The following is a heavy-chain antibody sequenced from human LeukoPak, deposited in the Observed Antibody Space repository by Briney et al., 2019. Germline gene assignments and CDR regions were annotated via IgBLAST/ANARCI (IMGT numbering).Heavy chain of an antibody. V-gene: IGHV3-7*03. Sequence: PGGSLRLSSSASGFSFNIHVMIWVRQAPGKGLEWVANINHDGSEKYYVDSVKGRFTISRDNAENSLYLQMNSLRAEDTAVYYCTRKVYGRFDYWGQGNLVSVSS. CDR2: INHDGSEK. CDR1: GFSFNIHV. D-gene: IGHD6-6*01. J-gene: IGHJ4*02. CDR3: TRKVYGRFDY.